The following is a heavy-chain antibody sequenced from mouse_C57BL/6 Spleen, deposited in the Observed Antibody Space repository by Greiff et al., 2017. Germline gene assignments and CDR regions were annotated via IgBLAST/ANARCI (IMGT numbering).Heavy chain of an antibody. CDR1: GFTFSDYG. D-gene: IGHD1-1*01. CDR3: AHYYCSFYAMDY. Sequence: EVQVVESGGGLVKPGGSLKLSCAASGFTFSDYGMHWVRQAPEKGLEWVAYISSGSGTIYYADTVKGRFTITRDNAKNTLFLQMTSLWSEYTAMYYCAHYYCSFYAMDYGGQGTSVTVSS. V-gene: IGHV5-17*01. CDR2: ISSGSGTI. J-gene: IGHJ4*01.